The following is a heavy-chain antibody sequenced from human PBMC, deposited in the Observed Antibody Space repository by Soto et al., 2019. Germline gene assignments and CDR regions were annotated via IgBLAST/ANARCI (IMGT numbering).Heavy chain of an antibody. D-gene: IGHD3-10*01. Sequence: QVQLVQSGAEVKKPGASVKVSCKASGFDFNAYYIHWVRQAPRQGFEWMGWINGNSGVSQDAQKFHGRLTLTRDTSTKTAYLEMKGLTSDDTAVYFCARDYYLDFWGQGTLVSVSS. CDR1: GFDFNAYY. CDR3: ARDYYLDF. J-gene: IGHJ4*02. V-gene: IGHV1-2*02. CDR2: INGNSGVS.